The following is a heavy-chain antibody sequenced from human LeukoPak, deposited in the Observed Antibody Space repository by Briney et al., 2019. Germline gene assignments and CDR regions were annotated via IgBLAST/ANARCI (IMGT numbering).Heavy chain of an antibody. Sequence: GGSLRLSCAASGFTFSSYWMNWVRQAPGKGLVWVSRIASDGSSTTYADSVKGRFSISRDNAKNVLYLQMNSLRVEDTAVYYCARGRPHGNDYWGQGTLVTVSS. CDR3: ARGRPHGNDY. D-gene: IGHD4-23*01. V-gene: IGHV3-74*01. J-gene: IGHJ4*02. CDR2: IASDGSST. CDR1: GFTFSSYW.